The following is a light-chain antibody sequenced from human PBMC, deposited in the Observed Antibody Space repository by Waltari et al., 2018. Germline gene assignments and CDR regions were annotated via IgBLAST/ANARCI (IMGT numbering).Light chain of an antibody. J-gene: IGKJ2*01. CDR2: GAS. CDR1: QSVSSN. V-gene: IGKV3-15*01. CDR3: QQYNNWLYT. Sequence: EMVMTQSPVTLSVSPGERATLSCRASQSVSSNLAWYQQKPGQAPRLLIYGASTRATGIPARFSGSGSGTEFTLTISSMQSEDFAVYYCQQYNNWLYTFGQGTKLEIK.